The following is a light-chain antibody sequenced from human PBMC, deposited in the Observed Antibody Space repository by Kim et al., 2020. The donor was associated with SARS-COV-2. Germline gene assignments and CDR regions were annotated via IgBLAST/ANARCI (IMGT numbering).Light chain of an antibody. V-gene: IGLV3-19*01. J-gene: IGLJ2*01. Sequence: ALGQTVRITCQGDNLRSYYASWYRQKPGQAPVLVIYGKNNRPSGIPDRFSGSSSGNTASLTITGAQAEDEADYYCNSRDSSGNHVVFGGGTQLTV. CDR2: GKN. CDR3: NSRDSSGNHVV. CDR1: NLRSYY.